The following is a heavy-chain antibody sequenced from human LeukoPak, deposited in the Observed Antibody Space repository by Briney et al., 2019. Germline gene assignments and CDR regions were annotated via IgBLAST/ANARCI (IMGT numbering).Heavy chain of an antibody. D-gene: IGHD6-19*01. CDR2: ISAYNGNT. V-gene: IGHV1-18*01. CDR3: ATDTTTLGISRGWYSLYAFDI. Sequence: VASVKVSCKASGYTFTSYGISWVRQAPGQGLEWMGWISAYNGNTNYAQKLQGRVTMTTDTSTSTAYMELRSLRSEDTAVYYCATDTTTLGISRGWYSLYAFDIWGQGTMVTVSS. CDR1: GYTFTSYG. J-gene: IGHJ3*02.